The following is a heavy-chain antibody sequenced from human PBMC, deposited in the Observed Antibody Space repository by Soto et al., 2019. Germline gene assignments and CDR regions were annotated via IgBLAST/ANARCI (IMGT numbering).Heavy chain of an antibody. CDR2: IVASGGRT. J-gene: IGHJ4*02. V-gene: IGHV3-23*01. CDR3: AKGQNSGTYRFYFDY. D-gene: IGHD1-26*01. Sequence: GGSLRLSCAASGITLSSYAMSWVRQAPGRGPDGSQVIVASGGRTSYADSWKGRSPTPRANSKKPLYLQMNSLRADDTAVYHCAKGQNSGTYRFYFDYWGQGALFTVSS. CDR1: GITLSSYA.